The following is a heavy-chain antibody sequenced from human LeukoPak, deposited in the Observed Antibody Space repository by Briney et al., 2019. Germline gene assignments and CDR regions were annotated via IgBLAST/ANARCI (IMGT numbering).Heavy chain of an antibody. CDR1: VGSLSSYY. D-gene: IGHD3-16*01. CDR3: AGLRGGFDY. CDR2: ISYSGST. Sequence: NPSETLSLTCTVSVGSLSSYYWSWIPQPPGKGLERIGYISYSGSTNYNPSLKSQVTISVDTSKNQFSLSLRPVTAADTPFYYCAGLRGGFDYCGQGTLVTVSS. J-gene: IGHJ4*02. V-gene: IGHV4-59*01.